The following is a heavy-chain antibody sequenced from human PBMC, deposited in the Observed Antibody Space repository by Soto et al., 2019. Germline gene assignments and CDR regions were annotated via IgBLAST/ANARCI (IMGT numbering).Heavy chain of an antibody. V-gene: IGHV3-23*01. CDR1: GFIFDNYA. CDR2: ISGSGHGT. Sequence: EVKLLESGGGLVPPGASARLSCITSGFIFDNYAMSWVRQSPGRGLEWVAAISGSGHGTVYTQSVQGRFIISRDKSKKTLFLQMNNWSDEATAVYYCAKGRYFDTSGGCANYWGLGTLVSVSA. D-gene: IGHD3-22*01. CDR3: AKGRYFDTSGGCANY. J-gene: IGHJ4*02.